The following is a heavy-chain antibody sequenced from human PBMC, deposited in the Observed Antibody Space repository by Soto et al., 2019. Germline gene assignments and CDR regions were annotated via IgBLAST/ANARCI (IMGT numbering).Heavy chain of an antibody. J-gene: IGHJ6*02. Sequence: GGSLRLSCAASGFTFSSYVMHWVRQGPGKRLEWVAVISYDGSNKYYADSVKGRFTISRDNSKNTLYLQMNSLRAEDTAVYYCAKSHDYSNYYYYYYGMDVWGQGTTVTVSS. D-gene: IGHD4-4*01. CDR3: AKSHDYSNYYYYYYGMDV. V-gene: IGHV3-30*18. CDR2: ISYDGSNK. CDR1: GFTFSSYV.